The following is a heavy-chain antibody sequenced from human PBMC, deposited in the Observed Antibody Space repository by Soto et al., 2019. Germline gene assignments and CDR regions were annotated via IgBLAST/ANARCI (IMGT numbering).Heavy chain of an antibody. D-gene: IGHD3-22*01. CDR1: GYTFTGYY. V-gene: IGHV1-2*04. CDR3: ARDQGNDSSGSSFGY. CDR2: INPNSGGT. J-gene: IGHJ4*02. Sequence: ASVKVSCKASGYTFTGYYMHWVRQAPGQGLEWMGWINPNSGGTNYAQKFQGWVTMTRDTSISTAYMELSRLRSDDTAVYYCARDQGNDSSGSSFGYWGQGTLVTVS.